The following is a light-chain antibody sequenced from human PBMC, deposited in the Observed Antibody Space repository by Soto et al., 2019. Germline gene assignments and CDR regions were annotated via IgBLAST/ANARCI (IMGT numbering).Light chain of an antibody. CDR2: GTS. J-gene: IGKJ1*01. Sequence: DIVLTQSPGTLSVSPGERATLSCRASQTISSNYLAWYQQKPRQPPSLLIYGTSSRATGIPDRFSGSGSGTDFTLTMSRLEPDDSARYYCKQYVSWTFDQGTEVDIK. CDR1: QTISSNY. V-gene: IGKV3-20*01. CDR3: KQYVSWT.